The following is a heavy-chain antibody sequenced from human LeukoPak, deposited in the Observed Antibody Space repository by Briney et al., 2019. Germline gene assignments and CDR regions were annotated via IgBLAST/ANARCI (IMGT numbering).Heavy chain of an antibody. V-gene: IGHV3-21*01. CDR2: ISSSSSSI. Sequence: GGSLRLSCAASGFTFNSYSMNWVRQAPGKGLEWVSSISSSSSSIYYADSVKGRFTISRDNAKNSLYLQMNSLRAKDTAVYYCARASGDIVETATMGSYWGQGTLVTVSS. CDR3: ARASGDIVETATMGSY. D-gene: IGHD5-18*01. CDR1: GFTFNSYS. J-gene: IGHJ4*02.